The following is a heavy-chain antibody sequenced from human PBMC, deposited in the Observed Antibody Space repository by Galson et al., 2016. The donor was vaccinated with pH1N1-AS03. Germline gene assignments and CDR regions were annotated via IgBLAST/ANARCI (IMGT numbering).Heavy chain of an antibody. Sequence: SLRLSCAASGFNFNFYGMSWVRQAPGKGLEWVSCLNGGGDTTYYADSTKGRFTVSRDNSKDTLYLQMTSLRAEDTGIYYCAKDCMGFMLMFDSWGQGTLVTVSS. V-gene: IGHV3-23*01. CDR3: AKDCMGFMLMFDS. D-gene: IGHD3-16*01. CDR2: LNGGGDTT. J-gene: IGHJ4*02. CDR1: GFNFNFYG.